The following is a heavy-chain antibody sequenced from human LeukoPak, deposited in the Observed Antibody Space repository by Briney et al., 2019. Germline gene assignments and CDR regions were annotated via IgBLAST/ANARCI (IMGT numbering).Heavy chain of an antibody. D-gene: IGHD3-10*01. CDR2: IYSGGST. CDR3: ARDSMVRGPFNY. CDR1: GFTVSSNY. J-gene: IGHJ4*02. Sequence: GGSLRLSCAASGFTVSSNYMSWVRQAPGKGLEWVSVIYSGGSTYYADSVKGRFTISRDNAKNSLYLQMNSLRAEDTAVYYCARDSMVRGPFNYWGQGTLVTVSS. V-gene: IGHV3-53*01.